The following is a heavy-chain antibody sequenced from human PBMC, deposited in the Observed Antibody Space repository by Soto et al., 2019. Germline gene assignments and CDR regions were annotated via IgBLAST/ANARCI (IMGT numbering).Heavy chain of an antibody. Sequence: EVQLVESGGGLVQPGGSLRLSCAASGFTFGRHWMHWIRQTPGEGLVSISRVNPEATITDYADSVRGRFTISRDNAKSTLYLEMHSLTAEDTGVYYCARPKGAAYPAFDIWGQGTKVTVSS. D-gene: IGHD2-21*01. CDR2: VNPEATIT. V-gene: IGHV3-74*01. CDR3: ARPKGAAYPAFDI. CDR1: GFTFGRHW. J-gene: IGHJ3*02.